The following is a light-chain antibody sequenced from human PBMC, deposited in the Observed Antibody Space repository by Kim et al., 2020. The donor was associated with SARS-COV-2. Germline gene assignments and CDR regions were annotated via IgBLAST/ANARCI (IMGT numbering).Light chain of an antibody. Sequence: VSPGQTASITCSGDKLGDKYACWYQQKPGQSPVLVIYQESKRPSGIPERFSGSNSGSTATLTISGTQAMDEADYYCQAWDSSTYVVFGGGTQLTVL. CDR2: QES. CDR3: QAWDSSTYVV. V-gene: IGLV3-1*01. CDR1: KLGDKY. J-gene: IGLJ2*01.